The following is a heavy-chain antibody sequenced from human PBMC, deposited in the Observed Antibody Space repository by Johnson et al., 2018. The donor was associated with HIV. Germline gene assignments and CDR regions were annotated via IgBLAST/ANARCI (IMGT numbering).Heavy chain of an antibody. V-gene: IGHV3-30-3*01. J-gene: IGHJ3*02. CDR3: ARGVRFGYYGSGSYYDPPI. CDR1: GFTFSSYA. Sequence: VQLVESGGGVVQPGRSLRLSCAASGFTFSSYAMHWVRQAPGKGLEWVAVISYDGSNKYYADSVKGRFTISRDNPKNTLYLQMNSLRAEDTAVYYCARGVRFGYYGSGSYYDPPIWGQGTMVTVSS. CDR2: ISYDGSNK. D-gene: IGHD3-10*01.